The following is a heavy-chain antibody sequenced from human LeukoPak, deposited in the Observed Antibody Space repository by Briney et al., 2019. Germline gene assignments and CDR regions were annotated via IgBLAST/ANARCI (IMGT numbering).Heavy chain of an antibody. CDR1: GFTFSSYA. J-gene: IGHJ4*02. Sequence: GGSLRLSCAASGFTFSSYAMSWVRQAPGKGLEWVSAISGSGGSTYYADSVKGRFTISRDNSKDTLYLQMNSLRAEDTAVYYCAKDHGRDYYGSGRYDYWGQGTLVTVSS. D-gene: IGHD3-10*01. CDR2: ISGSGGST. CDR3: AKDHGRDYYGSGRYDY. V-gene: IGHV3-23*01.